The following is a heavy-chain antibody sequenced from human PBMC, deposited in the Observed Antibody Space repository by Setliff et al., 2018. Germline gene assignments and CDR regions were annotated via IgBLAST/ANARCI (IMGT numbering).Heavy chain of an antibody. D-gene: IGHD3-16*01. CDR1: GGSISSGSHY. Sequence: ETLSLTCTVSGGSISSGSHYWGWIRQPPGKGLEWIGSIYYTGSTYYNPSLKSRVTMSIDTSKNQLSLKLSSVTAADTAVYYCARSMIQRNYYCGLDVWGQGTTVTVSS. V-gene: IGHV4-39*07. CDR3: ARSMIQRNYYCGLDV. J-gene: IGHJ6*02. CDR2: IYYTGST.